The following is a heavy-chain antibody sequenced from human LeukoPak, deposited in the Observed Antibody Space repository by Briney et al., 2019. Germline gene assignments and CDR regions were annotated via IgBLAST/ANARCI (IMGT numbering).Heavy chain of an antibody. CDR1: GGSISRSGYY. V-gene: IGHV4-39*01. Sequence: SETLSLTCTVSGGSISRSGYYWGWIRQPPGKGLEWIGSIYYSGTTYHNPSLKSRVTISVDTSKNQFSLKLSSVTAADTAVYYCARGSRIVVVVTGIHNWFDPWGQGTLVTVSS. J-gene: IGHJ5*02. CDR2: IYYSGTT. CDR3: ARGSRIVVVVTGIHNWFDP. D-gene: IGHD2-2*01.